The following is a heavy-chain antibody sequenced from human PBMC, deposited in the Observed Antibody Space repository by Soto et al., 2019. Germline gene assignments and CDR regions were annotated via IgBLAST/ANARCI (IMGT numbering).Heavy chain of an antibody. J-gene: IGHJ4*02. CDR1: GFTFSDYY. D-gene: IGHD3-3*01. Sequence: PGGSLRLSCAASGFTFSDYYMSWIRPAPGKGLEWVSYISSSGSTIYYADSVKGRFTISRDNAKNSLYLQMNSLRAEDTAVYYCATRDDFWSGYYLDYWGQGTLVTVSS. CDR2: ISSSGSTI. CDR3: ATRDDFWSGYYLDY. V-gene: IGHV3-11*01.